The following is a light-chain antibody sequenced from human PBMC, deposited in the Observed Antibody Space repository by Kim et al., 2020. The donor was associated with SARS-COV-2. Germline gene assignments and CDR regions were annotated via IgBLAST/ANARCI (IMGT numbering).Light chain of an antibody. Sequence: GQSINIACTGTRGDVGAYNYVSWYQQQPGKAPKLIIYDVTDRPSGVSNRFSGSKSGNTASLTISGLQADDEADYYCSSYTRSSTRIFGGGTQLTVL. CDR1: RGDVGAYNY. J-gene: IGLJ2*01. V-gene: IGLV2-14*03. CDR2: DVT. CDR3: SSYTRSSTRI.